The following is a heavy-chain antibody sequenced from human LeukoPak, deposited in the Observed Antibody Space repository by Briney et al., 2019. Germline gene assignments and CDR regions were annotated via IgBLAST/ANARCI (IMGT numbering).Heavy chain of an antibody. J-gene: IGHJ4*02. CDR1: GFTFSSYW. CDR3: ARVAVTTWDFDY. D-gene: IGHD4-11*01. V-gene: IGHV3-74*01. Sequence: GGSLRLSCAASGFTFSSYWMHWVRRAPGKGLVWVSRINSDGSSTSHADSVKGRFTISRDNAKNTLCLQMNSLRDEDTAVYYCARVAVTTWDFDYWGQGTLVTVSS. CDR2: INSDGSST.